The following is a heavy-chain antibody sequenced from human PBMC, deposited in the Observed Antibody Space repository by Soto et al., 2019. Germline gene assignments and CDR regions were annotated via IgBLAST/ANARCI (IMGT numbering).Heavy chain of an antibody. Sequence: SETLSLTCTVSGGSISSYYWSWIRQPPGKGLEWIGYIYYSGSTNYNPSLKSRVTISVDTSKNQFSLKLSSVTAADTAVYYCARASFTMVRGVMRYYFDYWGQGTLVTVSS. CDR1: GGSISSYY. CDR3: ARASFTMVRGVMRYYFDY. CDR2: IYYSGST. D-gene: IGHD3-10*01. J-gene: IGHJ4*02. V-gene: IGHV4-59*01.